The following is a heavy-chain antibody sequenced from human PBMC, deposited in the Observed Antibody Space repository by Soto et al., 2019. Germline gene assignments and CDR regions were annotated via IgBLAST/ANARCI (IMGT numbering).Heavy chain of an antibody. CDR2: IKQDGSEK. D-gene: IGHD6-6*01. J-gene: IGHJ4*02. CDR1: AFSFSSYW. Sequence: GGSLRLSCAACAFSFSSYWMRWVRQALGKGLEWVANIKQDGSEKYYVDSVKGRFTISRDNAKNSLYLQMNSLRAEDTAVYYCARAPLGGISSSLDYYFDYWGQGTLVT. V-gene: IGHV3-7*03. CDR3: ARAPLGGISSSLDYYFDY.